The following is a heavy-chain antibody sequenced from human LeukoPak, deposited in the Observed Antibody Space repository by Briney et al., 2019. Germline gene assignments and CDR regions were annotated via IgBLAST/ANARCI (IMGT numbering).Heavy chain of an antibody. Sequence: GRSLRLSCAASGFTFSSYGMHWVRQAPGKGLEWVAAISYDGSNKYYADSVKGRFTISRDNAKNSLYLQMNSLRAEGTAVYYCASAYSSSWYYYWGQGTLVTVSS. D-gene: IGHD6-13*01. CDR3: ASAYSSSWYYY. CDR2: ISYDGSNK. CDR1: GFTFSSYG. J-gene: IGHJ4*02. V-gene: IGHV3-30*03.